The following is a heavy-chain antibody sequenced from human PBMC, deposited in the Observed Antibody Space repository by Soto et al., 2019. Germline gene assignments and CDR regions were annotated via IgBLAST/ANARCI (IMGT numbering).Heavy chain of an antibody. CDR2: AFHSGDA. J-gene: IGHJ4*02. D-gene: IGHD3-22*01. CDR1: GGSFSGYY. Sequence: SETLSLTCAVYGGSFSGYYWSWIRQHPGKGLEWIGEAFHSGDANYNPSLKSRVTISVDKSRNQFSLKLNSVTAADTAVYYCARGRGGGSLPPFDYWGQGALVTVSS. V-gene: IGHV4-34*01. CDR3: ARGRGGGSLPPFDY.